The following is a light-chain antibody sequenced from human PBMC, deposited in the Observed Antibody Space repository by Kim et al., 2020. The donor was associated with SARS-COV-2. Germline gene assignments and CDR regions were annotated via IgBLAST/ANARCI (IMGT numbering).Light chain of an antibody. Sequence: LSPAARATLSCRASQSVSGSKLVWYQQKPGQAPRLLIYVASSRATGIPDRFSGSGSGTDFTLPISRLEPEDVSVYYCQQYGSSPRTFGQGTKLEI. V-gene: IGKV3-20*01. CDR2: VAS. CDR3: QQYGSSPRT. CDR1: QSVSGSK. J-gene: IGKJ2*01.